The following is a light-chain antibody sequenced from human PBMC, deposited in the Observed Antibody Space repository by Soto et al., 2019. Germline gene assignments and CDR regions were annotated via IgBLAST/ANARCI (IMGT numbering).Light chain of an antibody. CDR1: QSVSNY. V-gene: IGKV3-15*01. CDR3: QHYMNWPPKT. J-gene: IGKJ1*01. CDR2: GVY. Sequence: EIVLTQSPATLSVSPGERNTLSCRASQSVSNYLAWYQQKPGQAPRLLIYGVYTRATGIPARFSGSGSGTDFTLTISSLQSEDFAVYYCQHYMNWPPKTFGQGTKVDI.